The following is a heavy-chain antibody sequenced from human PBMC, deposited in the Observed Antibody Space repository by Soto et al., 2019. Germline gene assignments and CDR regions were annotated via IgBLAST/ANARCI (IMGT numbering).Heavy chain of an antibody. V-gene: IGHV4-31*11. CDR3: ARDRDATMSFDY. Sequence: SETLSLTCAVYGGSFSGYYWSWIRQHPGKGLEWIGYIYYSGSTYYNPSLKSRVTISVDTSKNQFSLKLSSVTAADTAVYYCARDRDATMSFDYWGQGTLVTVSS. J-gene: IGHJ4*02. D-gene: IGHD5-12*01. CDR1: GGSFSGYY. CDR2: IYYSGST.